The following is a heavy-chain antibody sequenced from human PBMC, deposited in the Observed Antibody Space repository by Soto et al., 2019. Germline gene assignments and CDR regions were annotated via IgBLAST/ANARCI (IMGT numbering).Heavy chain of an antibody. J-gene: IGHJ4*02. CDR1: RYSFVSYW. Sequence: EVQLVQSGAELKKPGESLKISCTISRYSFVSYWIGWVRQTPGRGLQWVGIIDPVDSYIRYSPSFRGRVTFSADRSINTAYLQWTSLQTSDSGIYYCARGQSKYYTSDGSYPFDFWGQGTQVTVAS. V-gene: IGHV5-51*01. CDR3: ARGQSKYYTSDGSYPFDF. D-gene: IGHD3-10*01. CDR2: IDPVDSYI.